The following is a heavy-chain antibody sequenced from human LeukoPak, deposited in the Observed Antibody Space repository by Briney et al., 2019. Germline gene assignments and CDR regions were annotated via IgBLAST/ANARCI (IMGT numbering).Heavy chain of an antibody. J-gene: IGHJ6*03. CDR3: AKGTYCSGANCYPSVYYYYYMDV. V-gene: IGHV3-23*01. CDR2: ISGSGGST. Sequence: GGTLRLSCAASGFTFSSYGMSWVRQAPGKGLEWVSAISGSGGSTYCADSVKGRFTISRDNSKNTLYLQMSSLRAEDTAVYYCAKGTYCSGANCYPSVYYYYYMDVWGKGTTVTVSS. CDR1: GFTFSSYG. D-gene: IGHD2-15*01.